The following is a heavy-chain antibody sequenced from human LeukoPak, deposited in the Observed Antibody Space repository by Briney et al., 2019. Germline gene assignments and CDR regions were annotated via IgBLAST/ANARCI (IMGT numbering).Heavy chain of an antibody. CDR2: ISGSGGST. D-gene: IGHD2-15*01. Sequence: GGSLRLSCAASGFTFSSYAMSWVRQAPGKGLEWVSAISGSGGSTYYADSVKGRFTISRDNSKNTLYLQMNSLRAEDTAVYYCAKTGYCSGGSCYSHPRYYYYYGMDVWGQGTTVTVSS. J-gene: IGHJ6*02. CDR3: AKTGYCSGGSCYSHPRYYYYYGMDV. V-gene: IGHV3-23*01. CDR1: GFTFSSYA.